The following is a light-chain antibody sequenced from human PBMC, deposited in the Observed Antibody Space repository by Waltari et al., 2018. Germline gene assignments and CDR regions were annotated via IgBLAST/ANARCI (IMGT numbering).Light chain of an antibody. CDR2: DVS. CDR3: TSYTSSGTVV. J-gene: IGLJ3*02. V-gene: IGLV2-14*03. CDR1: SSDVGSYNY. Sequence: QSALTQPASVSGSPGQSITISCTGTSSDVGSYNYLSWYQQPPGKAHKLMIFDVSNRPSGVSNRFSGSKSGNTASLTISGLQGEDEADYYCTSYTSSGTVVFGGGTKLTVL.